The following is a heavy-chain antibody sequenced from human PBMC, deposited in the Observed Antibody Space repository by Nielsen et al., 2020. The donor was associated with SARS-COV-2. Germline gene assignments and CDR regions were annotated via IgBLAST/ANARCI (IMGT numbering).Heavy chain of an antibody. Sequence: SVTLSLTCAVYGGSFSGYYWSWIRQPPGKGLEWIGEINHSGSTNYNPSLKSRVTISVDTSKNQFSLKLSSVTAADTAVYYCARVERDIVVVPAAPGGWFDPWGQGTLVTVSS. CDR3: ARVERDIVVVPAAPGGWFDP. CDR2: INHSGST. J-gene: IGHJ5*02. CDR1: GGSFSGYY. D-gene: IGHD2-2*01. V-gene: IGHV4-34*01.